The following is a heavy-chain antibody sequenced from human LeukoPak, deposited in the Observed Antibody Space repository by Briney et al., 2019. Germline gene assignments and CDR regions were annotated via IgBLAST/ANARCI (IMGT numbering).Heavy chain of an antibody. CDR1: GFTFSSYA. CDR2: ISYDGSNK. D-gene: IGHD2-2*01. V-gene: IGHV3-30*04. CDR3: ANSGGCTSCFYMDV. Sequence: PGGSLRLSCAASGFTFSSYAMHWVRQAPGKGLEWVAVISYDGSNKYYADSVKGRFTISRDNSKNTLYLQMNSLRAEDTAVYYCANSGGCTSCFYMDVWGKGTTVTVSS. J-gene: IGHJ6*03.